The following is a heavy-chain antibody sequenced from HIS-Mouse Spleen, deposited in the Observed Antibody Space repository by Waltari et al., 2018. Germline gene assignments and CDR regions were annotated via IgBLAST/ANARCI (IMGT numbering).Heavy chain of an antibody. CDR2: ISYDGSNK. Sequence: QVQLVESGGGVVQPGRSLRRSCAASGFTFSSYAMHWVRQAPGKGLEWVAVISYDGSNKYYADSVKGRFTISRDNSKNTLYLQMNSLRAEDTAVYYCARDRLGIDYWGQGTLVTVSS. D-gene: IGHD7-27*01. CDR1: GFTFSSYA. CDR3: ARDRLGIDY. V-gene: IGHV3-30-3*01. J-gene: IGHJ4*02.